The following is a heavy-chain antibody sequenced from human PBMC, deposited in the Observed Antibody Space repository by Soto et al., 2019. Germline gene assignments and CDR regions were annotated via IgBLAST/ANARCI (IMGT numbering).Heavy chain of an antibody. CDR3: ARDSGREEAGTSDH. CDR1: GYTFTGYY. V-gene: IGHV1-2*02. CDR2: INPNSGGT. D-gene: IGHD6-19*01. Sequence: ASVKVSCKASGYTFTGYYMHWVRQAPGQGLEWMGWINPNSGGTNYAQKFQGRVTMTRDTSISTVFMDLSRLRSDDTAVFYCARDSGREEAGTSDHWGQRTRVTLS. J-gene: IGHJ4*02.